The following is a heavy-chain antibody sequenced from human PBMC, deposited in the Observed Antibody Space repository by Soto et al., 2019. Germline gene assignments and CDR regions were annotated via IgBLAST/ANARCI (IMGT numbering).Heavy chain of an antibody. CDR1: GGAITSNW. V-gene: IGHV4-4*02. Sequence: QVQLQESGPGLMKPSGTLSLTCAVSGGAITSNWWSWVRQPPGKGLEWIAEIFHTGSANYNPSLMGRLTLSIDKSRSHLSLTLNSVTAADTAVYYCARHIAVSGTRGFDHWGQGTLVTVSS. CDR2: IFHTGSA. CDR3: ARHIAVSGTRGFDH. D-gene: IGHD2-21*01. J-gene: IGHJ4*02.